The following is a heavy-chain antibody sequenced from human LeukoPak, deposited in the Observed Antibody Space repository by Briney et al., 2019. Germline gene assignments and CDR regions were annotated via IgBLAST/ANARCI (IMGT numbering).Heavy chain of an antibody. CDR2: INHSGST. V-gene: IGHV4-34*03. D-gene: IGHD6-13*01. Sequence: ASETLSLTCAVYGGSFSGYYWSWIRQPPGKGLEWIGEINHSGSTYYNPSLKSRVTISVDTSKNQFSLKLSSVTAADTAVYYCIRYSSSWYGYYFDYWGQGTLVTVSS. J-gene: IGHJ4*02. CDR1: GGSFSGYY. CDR3: IRYSSSWYGYYFDY.